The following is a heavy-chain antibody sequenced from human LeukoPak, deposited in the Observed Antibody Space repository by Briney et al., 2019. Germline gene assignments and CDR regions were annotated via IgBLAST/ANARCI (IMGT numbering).Heavy chain of an antibody. CDR2: INAGNGNT. J-gene: IGHJ4*02. Sequence: ASVKVSCKASGYTFTSYAMHWVRQAPGQRLEWMGWINAGNGNTKYSQEFQGRVTITRDTSASTAYMELSSLRSEDMAVYYCARSRAPRGYSYGYRYREYFDYWGQGTLVTVSS. D-gene: IGHD5-18*01. CDR3: ARSRAPRGYSYGYRYREYFDY. V-gene: IGHV1-3*03. CDR1: GYTFTSYA.